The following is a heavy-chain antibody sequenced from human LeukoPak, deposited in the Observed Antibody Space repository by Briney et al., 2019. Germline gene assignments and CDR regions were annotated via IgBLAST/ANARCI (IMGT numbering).Heavy chain of an antibody. V-gene: IGHV1-2*02. Sequence: ASVKVSCKASGYTFTGYYMQWVRQAPGQGLEWMGWINPNSGGTNYAQKFQGRVTMTRDTSISTAYMELSRLRSDDTAAYYCASLDYGGNPANFDYWGQGTLVTVSS. CDR3: ASLDYGGNPANFDY. J-gene: IGHJ4*02. CDR1: GYTFTGYY. D-gene: IGHD4-23*01. CDR2: INPNSGGT.